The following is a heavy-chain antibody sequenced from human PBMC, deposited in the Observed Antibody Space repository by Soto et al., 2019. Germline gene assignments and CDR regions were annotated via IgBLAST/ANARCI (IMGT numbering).Heavy chain of an antibody. J-gene: IGHJ4*02. D-gene: IGHD3-10*01. Sequence: QVQLQESGPGLVKPSETLSLTCTVSGASVNNRNYHWSWSRPPPGRGLEWIGQVQYGRSSDYDSSSLKRRLTLSIDASKNQFSLQLNSVTAADTAIYYCAVLLAGGGGDGNWGQGTLVTVSS. CDR2: VQYGRSS. V-gene: IGHV4-61*01. CDR3: AVLLAGGGGDGN. CDR1: GASVNNRNYH.